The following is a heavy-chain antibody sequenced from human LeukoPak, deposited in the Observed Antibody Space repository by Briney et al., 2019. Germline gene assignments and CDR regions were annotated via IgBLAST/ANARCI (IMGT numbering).Heavy chain of an antibody. CDR1: GFTFSSYW. D-gene: IGHD6-19*01. CDR3: ARDLGKAGGYSSAFDC. Sequence: GGSLRLSCAASGFTFSSYWMSWVRQAPGKGLEWVANIRQDGSERYYVVSVKGRFTISRDNAKNSLYLQMDSLRAEDTAVYYCARDLGKAGGYSSAFDCWGQGTLVTVSS. CDR2: IRQDGSER. V-gene: IGHV3-7*01. J-gene: IGHJ4*02.